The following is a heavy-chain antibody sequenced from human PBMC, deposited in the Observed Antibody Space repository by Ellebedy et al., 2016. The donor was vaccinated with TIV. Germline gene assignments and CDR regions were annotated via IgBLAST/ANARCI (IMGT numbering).Heavy chain of an antibody. CDR1: GFTFDDYA. Sequence: SLKISCAASGFTFDDYAMHWVRQAPGKGLEWVSGISWISGNIGYADSVKGRFTISRDNAKNTLYLQMNSLRVEDTAVYYCTKDSGFVAAAGTGFWGQGTLVTVSS. J-gene: IGHJ4*02. D-gene: IGHD6-13*01. CDR3: TKDSGFVAAAGTGF. V-gene: IGHV3-9*01. CDR2: ISWISGNI.